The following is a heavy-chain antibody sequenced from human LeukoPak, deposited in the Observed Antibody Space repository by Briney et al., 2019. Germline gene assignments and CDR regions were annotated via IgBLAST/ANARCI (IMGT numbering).Heavy chain of an antibody. Sequence: GRSLRLSCAASGFTFSSYWMTWVRQAPGKGLDWVANIKQDGSEKYYADSVKGRFTISRDNSKNTLYLQMNSLRAEDTAVYYCAREGGYSYGSDCWGQGTLVTVSS. D-gene: IGHD5-18*01. CDR3: AREGGYSYGSDC. CDR1: GFTFSSYW. CDR2: IKQDGSEK. J-gene: IGHJ4*02. V-gene: IGHV3-7*01.